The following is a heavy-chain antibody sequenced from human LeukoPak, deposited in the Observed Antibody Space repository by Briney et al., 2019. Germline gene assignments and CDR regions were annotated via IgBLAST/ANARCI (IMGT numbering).Heavy chain of an antibody. CDR2: INYSGST. J-gene: IGHJ4*02. Sequence: SETLSLTCTVFGASISSYYWSWVRQPPGEGLEWIGNINYSGSTNYSPSLTGRVAMSVDTSKNQFSLKLSSVTAADTAVYYCAREGSWIQLWLYFDYWGQGTLVTVSS. V-gene: IGHV4-59*12. D-gene: IGHD5-18*01. CDR1: GASISSYY. CDR3: AREGSWIQLWLYFDY.